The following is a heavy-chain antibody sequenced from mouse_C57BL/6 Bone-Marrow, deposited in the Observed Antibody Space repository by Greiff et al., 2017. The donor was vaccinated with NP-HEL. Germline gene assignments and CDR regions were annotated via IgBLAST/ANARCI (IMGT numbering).Heavy chain of an antibody. D-gene: IGHD2-1*01. CDR3: ARDGGNYDAMDY. V-gene: IGHV7-1*01. CDR1: GFTFSDFY. J-gene: IGHJ4*01. Sequence: EVQLVESGGGLVQSGRSLRLSCATSGFTFSDFYMEWVRQVPGKGLEWIAASRNKANDNTTKYSSSVKGRFIVSTDTSQSILYLQMNALRAEDTAIYYCARDGGNYDAMDYWGQGTSVTVSS. CDR2: SRNKANDNTT.